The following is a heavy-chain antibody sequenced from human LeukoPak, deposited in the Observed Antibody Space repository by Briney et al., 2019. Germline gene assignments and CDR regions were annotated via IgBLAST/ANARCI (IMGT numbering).Heavy chain of an antibody. J-gene: IGHJ6*02. CDR1: GFTFSSYG. V-gene: IGHV3-30*03. D-gene: IGHD3-22*01. CDR2: ISYDGSNK. Sequence: PGGSLRLSCAASGFTFSSYGMHWVRQAPGKGLEWVAVISYDGSNKYYADSVKGRFTISRDNSKNTLYLQMNSLGAEDTAVYYCARISSGYQRGMDVWGQGTTVTVSS. CDR3: ARISSGYQRGMDV.